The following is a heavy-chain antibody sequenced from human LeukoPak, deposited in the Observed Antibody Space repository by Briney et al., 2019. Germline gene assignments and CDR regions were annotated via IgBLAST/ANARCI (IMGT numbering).Heavy chain of an antibody. D-gene: IGHD3-22*01. CDR2: IYHSGST. J-gene: IGHJ5*02. CDR1: GGSISSGGYS. Sequence: SQTLSLTCAVSGGSISSGGYSWCWIRQPPGKGLEWIGYIYHSGSTYYNPSLKSRVTISVDRSKNQFSLKLSSVTAADTAVYYCARAVGSSGPYNWFDPWGQGTLVTVSS. CDR3: ARAVGSSGPYNWFDP. V-gene: IGHV4-30-2*01.